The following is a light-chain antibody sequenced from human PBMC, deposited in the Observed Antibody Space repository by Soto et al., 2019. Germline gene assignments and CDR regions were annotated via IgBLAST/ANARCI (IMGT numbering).Light chain of an antibody. CDR3: PQSYSTPYT. V-gene: IGKV3-15*01. Sequence: EIVMTQSPDTLSVSPGERATLSCRASLSVSSDLAWYQQKPGQAPRLLIYAASTRATGIPARFSGGGSGTDFTLTISGLQSEDFAIYYCPQSYSTPYTFGQGTKLEIK. CDR1: LSVSSD. CDR2: AAS. J-gene: IGKJ2*01.